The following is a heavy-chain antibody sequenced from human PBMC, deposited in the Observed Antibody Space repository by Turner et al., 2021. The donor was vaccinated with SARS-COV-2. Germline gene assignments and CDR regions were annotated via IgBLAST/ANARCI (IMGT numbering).Heavy chain of an antibody. CDR1: GFTFRRCG. J-gene: IGHJ4*02. CDR3: ARDYHFDY. V-gene: IGHV3-33*01. CDR2: IWYDGSNK. Sequence: QVQLVESGGGVVQPGRSLRLSCAAYGFTFRRCGMHWVRQAPGKGLEWVAVIWYDGSNKFYADSVKGRFTISRDNSKNTLYLQMNSLRAEDTAVYYCARDYHFDYWGQGTLVTVSS.